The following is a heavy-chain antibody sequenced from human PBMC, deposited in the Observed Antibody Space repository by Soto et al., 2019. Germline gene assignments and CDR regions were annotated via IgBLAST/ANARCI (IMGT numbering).Heavy chain of an antibody. CDR2: IYPGDSDT. CDR3: ARRFCGGDCYFAFDI. V-gene: IGHV5-51*01. J-gene: IGHJ3*02. Sequence: HGESLKISCKGSGYSFTSYWIGWVRQMPGKGLEWMGIIYPGDSDTRYSPSFQGQVTISADKSISTAYLQWSSLKASDTAMYYCARRFCGGDCYFAFDIWGQGTMVTVSS. CDR1: GYSFTSYW. D-gene: IGHD2-21*02.